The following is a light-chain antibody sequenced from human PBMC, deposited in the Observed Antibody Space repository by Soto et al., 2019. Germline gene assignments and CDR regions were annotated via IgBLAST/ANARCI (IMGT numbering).Light chain of an antibody. V-gene: IGKV1-39*01. CDR2: AAS. CDR3: QQSYSTPLT. Sequence: DIQMTQSPSSLSASVEDRVTITCRASQSISSYLNWYQQKPGKAPKLLIYAASSLQSGVPSRFSGSGSGTDFTLTISSLQPEDFATYYCQQSYSTPLTFGGGTKVDNK. CDR1: QSISSY. J-gene: IGKJ4*01.